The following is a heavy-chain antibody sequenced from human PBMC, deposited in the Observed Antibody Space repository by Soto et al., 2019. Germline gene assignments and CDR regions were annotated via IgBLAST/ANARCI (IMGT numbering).Heavy chain of an antibody. D-gene: IGHD3-10*01. V-gene: IGHV1-69*01. CDR2: IIPIFGTA. J-gene: IGHJ6*02. Sequence: QVQLVQSGAEVKKPGSSVKVSCKASGGTFSSYAISWVRQAPGQGLEWMGGIIPIFGTANYAQKFQGRVTITADESTSTAYMELSSLRSEDTAVYYCARVLRRGVREFYYYYYGMDVWGQGTTVTVSS. CDR3: ARVLRRGVREFYYYYYGMDV. CDR1: GGTFSSYA.